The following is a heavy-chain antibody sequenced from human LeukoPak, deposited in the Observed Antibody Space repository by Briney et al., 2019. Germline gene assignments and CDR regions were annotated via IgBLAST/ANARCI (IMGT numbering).Heavy chain of an antibody. CDR3: AKTKQWLVPPDFDY. D-gene: IGHD6-19*01. J-gene: IGHJ4*02. Sequence: PGGSLRLSCAASGFTFSSYAMSWVRPAPGQGLEWVSAISGSGGSTYYADSVKGRFTISRDNSKNTLYLQMSSLRAEDTAVYYCAKTKQWLVPPDFDYWGQGTLVTVSS. CDR2: ISGSGGST. V-gene: IGHV3-23*01. CDR1: GFTFSSYA.